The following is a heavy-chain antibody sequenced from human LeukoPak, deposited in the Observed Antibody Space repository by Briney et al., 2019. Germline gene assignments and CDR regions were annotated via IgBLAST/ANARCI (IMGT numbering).Heavy chain of an antibody. D-gene: IGHD3-22*01. V-gene: IGHV4-59*01. J-gene: IGHJ3*02. Sequence: SETLSLTCTVSGGSISSYYWSWIRQPPGKGLEWIGYIYYSGSTNYNPSLKSRVTISVDTSKNQFSLKLSSVTAADTAVYYCARDVRGYDSSGYFDAFDIWGQGTMVTVSS. CDR2: IYYSGST. CDR1: GGSISSYY. CDR3: ARDVRGYDSSGYFDAFDI.